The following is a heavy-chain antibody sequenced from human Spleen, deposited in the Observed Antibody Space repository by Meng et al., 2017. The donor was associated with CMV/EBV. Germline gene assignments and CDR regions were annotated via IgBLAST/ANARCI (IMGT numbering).Heavy chain of an antibody. Sequence: YTVTSLRLNWLRQAPGRGPAWMGWINTNTGATTYAYDFTGRFVFSLDTSVNTADLHISGLQADDIAVDFWARSYDWRWKNDHYIDYWGQGTLVTVSS. CDR1: YTVTSLR. V-gene: IGHV7-4-1*01. CDR2: INTNTGAT. D-gene: IGHD3-16*01. J-gene: IGHJ4*02. CDR3: ARSYDWRWKNDHYIDY.